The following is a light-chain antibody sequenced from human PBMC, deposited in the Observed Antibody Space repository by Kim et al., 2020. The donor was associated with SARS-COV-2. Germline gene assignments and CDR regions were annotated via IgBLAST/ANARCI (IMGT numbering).Light chain of an antibody. V-gene: IGLV3-1*01. CDR1: KLGDKY. CDR2: QDS. J-gene: IGLJ2*01. Sequence: VSPGQTASITCSGDKLGDKYACWYQQKPGQSPVLVIYQDSKRPSGIPERFSGSNSGNTATLTISGTQAMDEADYYCQAWDGSTSVVFGGGTQLTVL. CDR3: QAWDGSTSVV.